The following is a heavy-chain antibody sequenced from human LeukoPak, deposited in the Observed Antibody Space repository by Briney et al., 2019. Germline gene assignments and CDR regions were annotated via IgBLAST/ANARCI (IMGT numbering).Heavy chain of an antibody. CDR3: ARGYAPNHYSSGSGY. V-gene: IGHV3-74*01. CDR1: GFTFGSYW. D-gene: IGHD6-19*01. J-gene: IGHJ4*02. CDR2: INTDGGGA. Sequence: GGTLRLSCAASGFTFGSYWMHWVRQAPGKGLVWLSRINTDGGGASYADSVKGRFTSSRDNGKNTLYLQMNSLRAEDTAVYYCARGYAPNHYSSGSGYWGQGTLVTVSS.